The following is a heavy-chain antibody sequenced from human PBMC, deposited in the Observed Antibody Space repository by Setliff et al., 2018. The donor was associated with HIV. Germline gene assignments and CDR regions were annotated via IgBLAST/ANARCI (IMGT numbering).Heavy chain of an antibody. Sequence: SETLSLTCTVSGGSVTSYYWSWIRQPAGKRLEWIGRISISGDTNYNPSLKSRATMSLDTSKNQFSLKLSSVTAADTAVYYCATKVKVTLARGVHYRYYYYMDVWGKGTTVTVSS. V-gene: IGHV4-4*07. CDR3: ATKVKVTLARGVHYRYYYYMDV. J-gene: IGHJ6*03. CDR2: ISISGDT. D-gene: IGHD3-10*01. CDR1: GGSVTSYY.